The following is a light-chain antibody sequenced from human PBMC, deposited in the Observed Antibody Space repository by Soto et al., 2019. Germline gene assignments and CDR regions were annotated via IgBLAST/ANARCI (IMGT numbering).Light chain of an antibody. Sequence: QSALTQPASVSGSPGQSITISCAGTSSDVGVYDFVSWYQQHPGKAPKLLIYDVNNRPAGISNRFSGSKSGNTASLTISGLQAEDEADYYCSSYTTSTPRVFGGGTKLTLL. CDR1: SSDVGVYDF. J-gene: IGLJ2*01. CDR3: SSYTTSTPRV. CDR2: DVN. V-gene: IGLV2-14*03.